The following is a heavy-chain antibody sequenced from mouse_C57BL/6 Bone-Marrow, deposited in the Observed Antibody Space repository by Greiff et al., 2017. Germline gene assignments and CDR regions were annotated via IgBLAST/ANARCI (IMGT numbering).Heavy chain of an antibody. CDR2: IDPSDSYT. CDR1: GYTFTSYW. D-gene: IGHD2-2*01. J-gene: IGHJ3*01. V-gene: IGHV1-50*01. CDR3: AHYGYLAY. Sequence: QVQLQQPGAELVKPGASVKLSCKASGYTFTSYWMQWVKQRPGQGLEWIGEIDPSDSYTNYNQKFKGKATLTVDTSSSTAYMQLSSLTSEDSAVYYCAHYGYLAYGGQGTLVTVAA.